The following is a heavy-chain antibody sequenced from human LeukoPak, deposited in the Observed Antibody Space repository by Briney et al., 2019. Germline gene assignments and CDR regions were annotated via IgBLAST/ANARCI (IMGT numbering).Heavy chain of an antibody. D-gene: IGHD3-22*01. J-gene: IGHJ4*02. CDR3: VRPSAASYYDSGGDD. V-gene: IGHV3-74*01. Sequence: PGGSLRLSCAASGFTFSSYWMHWVRQAPGKGLVWVSGINTDGSSTGYADSVKGRFTISRDNAKNMLYLQMNSLRVEDTAVYYCVRPSAASYYDSGGDDGGQGTLVTV. CDR2: INTDGSST. CDR1: GFTFSSYW.